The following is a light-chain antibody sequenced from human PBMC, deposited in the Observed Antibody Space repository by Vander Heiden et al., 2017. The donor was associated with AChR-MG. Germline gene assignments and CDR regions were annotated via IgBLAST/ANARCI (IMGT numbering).Light chain of an antibody. CDR2: HDN. V-gene: IGLV3-1*01. CDR3: QSWDSTTNWV. J-gene: IGLJ3*02. CDR1: KSRNTY. Sequence: SFELAQPPSVSVPPGQTASTSCSAAKSRNTYICWYQQKPGQSPVLLIYHDNQRPSGIPERFSGSNSGSTATLTISGAQAVDEADYYCQSWDSTTNWVFGGGTKLTVL.